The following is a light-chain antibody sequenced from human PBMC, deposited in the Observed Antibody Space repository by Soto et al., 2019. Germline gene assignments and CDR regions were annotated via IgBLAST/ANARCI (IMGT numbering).Light chain of an antibody. CDR3: GSYTTSSNYV. Sequence: QSALTQPASVSGSPGQSITISCTGTVSDVGSYNYVSWYQQYPGKAPKLMIYDVSTRPSGVSDRFSGSKSGNTASLTTSGLRAEDEADYYCGSYTTSSNYVFGTGTKVTVL. CDR1: VSDVGSYNY. J-gene: IGLJ1*01. CDR2: DVS. V-gene: IGLV2-14*03.